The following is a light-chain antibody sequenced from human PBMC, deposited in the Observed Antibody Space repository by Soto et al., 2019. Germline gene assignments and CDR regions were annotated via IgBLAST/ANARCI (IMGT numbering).Light chain of an antibody. CDR2: ENN. V-gene: IGLV1-40*01. J-gene: IGLJ1*01. Sequence: QSVLTQPPSVSEAPGPRVTISCTGSSSNIGAGYEAHGYQQVPGTAPKLLIYENNNRHSGVPDRFSGSKYGTSASLASTGLQGEDGAEYYCQSYDSSRSGYVFGTGTKVTVL. CDR1: SSNIGAGYE. CDR3: QSYDSSRSGYV.